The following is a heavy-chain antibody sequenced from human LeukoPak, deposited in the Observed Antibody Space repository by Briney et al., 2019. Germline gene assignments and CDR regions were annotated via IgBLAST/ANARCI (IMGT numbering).Heavy chain of an antibody. V-gene: IGHV4-59*01. CDR3: ARGRSNYYGMDV. CDR2: IYYNGNT. D-gene: IGHD1-26*01. J-gene: IGHJ6*02. CDR1: DGSINSYY. Sequence: SETLLTCSVSDGSINSYYWNWIRRPPGKGLEWIGYIYYNGNTNYSPSPKSRVTMSVDTSKNLFSLKVSSVTAADTAVYYCARGRSNYYGMDVWGQGTTVTVSS.